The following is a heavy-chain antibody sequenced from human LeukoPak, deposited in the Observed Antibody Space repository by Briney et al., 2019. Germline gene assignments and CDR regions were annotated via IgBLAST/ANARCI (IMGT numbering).Heavy chain of an antibody. Sequence: GGSLRLSCAAPGFTFSSYAMSWVRQAPGKGLEWVSAISGSGGSTYYADSVKGRFTISRDNSKNTLYLQMNSLRAEDTAVYYCAKVGGYCSGGSCQDYWGQGTLVTVSS. V-gene: IGHV3-23*01. D-gene: IGHD2-15*01. J-gene: IGHJ4*02. CDR3: AKVGGYCSGGSCQDY. CDR1: GFTFSSYA. CDR2: ISGSGGST.